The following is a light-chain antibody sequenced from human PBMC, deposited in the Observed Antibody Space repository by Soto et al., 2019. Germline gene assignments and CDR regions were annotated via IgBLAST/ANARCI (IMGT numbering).Light chain of an antibody. Sequence: EIVMKQSPATLSVSPGERATLSCRAIQSVRSDLAWYQQKPGQTPRLLIYGASTRATGIPVRFSGSGAGTECTLTINSLQSEDFATDYCQKYKNWPSYTFGQGTRLEIK. V-gene: IGKV3-15*01. CDR2: GAS. J-gene: IGKJ2*01. CDR3: QKYKNWPSYT. CDR1: QSVRSD.